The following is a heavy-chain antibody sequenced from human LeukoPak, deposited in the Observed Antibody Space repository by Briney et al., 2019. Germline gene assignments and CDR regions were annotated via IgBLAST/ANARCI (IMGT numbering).Heavy chain of an antibody. CDR1: GFTFSSYA. CDR2: VKQEGSEK. V-gene: IGHV3-7*01. CDR3: ARGKYDSSGYPLLGFDY. D-gene: IGHD3-22*01. J-gene: IGHJ4*02. Sequence: GGSLRLSCAASGFTFSSYAMSWVRQAPGKGLEWVANVKQEGSEKKYVDSVKGRFTISRDNAKKSLYLQMNSLRAEDTAVYYRARGKYDSSGYPLLGFDYWGQGTLVTVSS.